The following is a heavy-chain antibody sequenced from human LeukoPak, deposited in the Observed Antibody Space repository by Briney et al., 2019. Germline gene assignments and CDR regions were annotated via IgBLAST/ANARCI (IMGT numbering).Heavy chain of an antibody. J-gene: IGHJ4*02. Sequence: GGSLRLSCAASGITFSSYAMHWVRQAPGKGLEWVAVISYNGSNKYYADSVKGRFTISRDNSKNTLYLQMNSLRAEDTAVYYCARVMGRYCSSTSCYVDYWGQGTLVTVSS. V-gene: IGHV3-30*04. CDR2: ISYNGSNK. CDR1: GITFSSYA. D-gene: IGHD2-2*01. CDR3: ARVMGRYCSSTSCYVDY.